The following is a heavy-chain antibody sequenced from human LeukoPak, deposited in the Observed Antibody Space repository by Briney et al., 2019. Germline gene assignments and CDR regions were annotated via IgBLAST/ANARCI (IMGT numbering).Heavy chain of an antibody. CDR2: FDPEDGET. CDR1: GYTLTELS. J-gene: IGHJ3*02. D-gene: IGHD3-16*01. Sequence: ASVKVSCKVSGYTLTELSMHWVRQAPGKGREWMGGFDPEDGETIYAQKFQGRVTMTEDTSTDTAYMELSSLRSEDTAVYYCATASNRFGGAFDIWGQGTMVTVSS. CDR3: ATASNRFGGAFDI. V-gene: IGHV1-24*01.